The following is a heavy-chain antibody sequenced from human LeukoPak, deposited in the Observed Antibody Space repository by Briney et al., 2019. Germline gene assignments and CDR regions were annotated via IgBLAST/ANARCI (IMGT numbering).Heavy chain of an antibody. CDR1: GFTFSSYG. J-gene: IGHJ4*02. D-gene: IGHD5-18*01. CDR2: ISSDGSKK. CDR3: ARHLSGVTGYTYGRGIDY. Sequence: GGSLRLSCAASGFTFSSYGMHWVRQAPGKGLEWVAVISSDGSKKYYADSVKGRFTISRDNSKNTLYLQVNSLRAEDTAVYYCARHLSGVTGYTYGRGIDYWGQGTLVTVSS. V-gene: IGHV3-30*03.